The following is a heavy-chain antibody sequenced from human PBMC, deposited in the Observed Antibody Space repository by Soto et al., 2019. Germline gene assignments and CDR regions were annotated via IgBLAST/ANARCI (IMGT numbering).Heavy chain of an antibody. V-gene: IGHV4-59*01. CDR3: ARVQGYALDY. Sequence: SETLSLICTVSGGSISSYYSTFTRQPQEKGLGWIRYIYYSGGTTYNPSLKSQVTISLDTPKNPVPLQLSSVTAADTSVYYCARVQGYALDYWGQGTLSTASS. J-gene: IGHJ4*02. CDR2: IYYSGGT. CDR1: GGSISSYY. D-gene: IGHD3-16*01.